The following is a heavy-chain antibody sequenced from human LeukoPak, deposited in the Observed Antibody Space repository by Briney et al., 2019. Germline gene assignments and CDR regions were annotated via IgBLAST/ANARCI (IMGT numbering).Heavy chain of an antibody. CDR1: GGSISSSSYY. V-gene: IGHV4-39*01. CDR2: IYYSGST. CDR3: ARSRAVAGTRGKNWFDP. J-gene: IGHJ5*02. Sequence: KASETLSLTCTVSGGSISSSSYYWGWIRQPPGKGLEWIGSIYYSGSTYYNPSLKSRVTISVDTSKNQFSLKLSSVTAADTAVYYCARSRAVAGTRGKNWFDPWGQGTLVTVSS. D-gene: IGHD6-19*01.